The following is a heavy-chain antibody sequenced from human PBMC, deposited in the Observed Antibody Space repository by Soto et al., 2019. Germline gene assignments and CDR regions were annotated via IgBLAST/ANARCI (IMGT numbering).Heavy chain of an antibody. D-gene: IGHD6-13*01. J-gene: IGHJ6*03. CDR2: ISGSGGST. V-gene: IGHV3-23*01. CDR1: GFTFSSYA. CDR3: AKGVDGSHYYYYMDV. Sequence: EVQLLESGGGLVQPGGSLRLSCAASGFTFSSYAMSWVRQAPGKGLEWVSAISGSGGSTYYADSVKGRFTISRDNSKNTLYLQMNSLRAEDTAVYYYAKGVDGSHYYYYMDVWGKGTTVTVSS.